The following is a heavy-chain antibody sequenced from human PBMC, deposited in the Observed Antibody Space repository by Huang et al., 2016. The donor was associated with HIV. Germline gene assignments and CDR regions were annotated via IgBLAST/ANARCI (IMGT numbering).Heavy chain of an antibody. D-gene: IGHD3-9*01. CDR3: ARAYFDILSNTKDYFDY. CDR2: IGTGGDT. Sequence: EVQLVESGGGLVQPGGSLRLSCAASGFTFSSYDMHWVRQVTGKGRGWVSGIGTGGDTYYPDSVKGRFTISRENVKNSLYLQMNRLTAGDAAVYYCARAYFDILSNTKDYFDYWGQGILVTVSS. J-gene: IGHJ4*02. CDR1: GFTFSSYD. V-gene: IGHV3-13*01.